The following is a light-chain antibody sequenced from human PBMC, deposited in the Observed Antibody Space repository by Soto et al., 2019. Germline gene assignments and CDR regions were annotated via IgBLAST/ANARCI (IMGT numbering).Light chain of an antibody. CDR3: STYTSASTS. V-gene: IGLV2-14*01. J-gene: IGLJ2*01. CDR2: EVI. Sequence: QSDLTQPASVSGSPGQSITISCTGTEVGAHRFVSWYQQVPGTAPKLLIYEVIKRPSGISPRFSGSKAGNTASLTISGLQADDEADYFCSTYTSASTSFGGGTKVTVL. CDR1: EVGAHRF.